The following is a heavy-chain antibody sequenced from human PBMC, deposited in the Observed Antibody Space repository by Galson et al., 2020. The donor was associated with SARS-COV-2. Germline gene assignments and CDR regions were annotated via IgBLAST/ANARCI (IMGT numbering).Heavy chain of an antibody. Sequence: GGSLRLSCAASGFTFNSYWMNWVRQAPGKGLEWVANINQDGSEKYYVDSVKGRFTISRDNAETSLYLQMNSLRAEDTAVYYCARGARGYSYGYGYWGQGSLVTVSS. CDR3: ARGARGYSYGYGY. D-gene: IGHD5-18*01. CDR1: GFTFNSYW. CDR2: INQDGSEK. V-gene: IGHV3-7*01. J-gene: IGHJ4*02.